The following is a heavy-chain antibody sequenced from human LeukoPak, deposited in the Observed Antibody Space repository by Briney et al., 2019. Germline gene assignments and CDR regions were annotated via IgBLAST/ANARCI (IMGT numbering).Heavy chain of an antibody. CDR1: GYNFSSYW. CDR3: ARQEVGALAGTGGYFDH. J-gene: IGHJ4*02. CDR2: INPSESET. V-gene: IGHV5-10-1*01. Sequence: GESLKISCKGSGYNFSSYWISWLRQMPGKGLEWMGRINPSESETNYRPSFQGHVTISADKSISTAYLQWSSLKASDTATYYCARQEVGALAGTGGYFDHWGQGTLVTVSS. D-gene: IGHD6-19*01.